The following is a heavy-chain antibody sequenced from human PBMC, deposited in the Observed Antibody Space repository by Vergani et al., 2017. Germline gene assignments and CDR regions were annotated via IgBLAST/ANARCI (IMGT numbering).Heavy chain of an antibody. CDR3: ARAGVRAGFDF. J-gene: IGHJ4*02. V-gene: IGHV3-7*03. D-gene: IGHD2-8*01. CDR2: INSRGTKT. CDR1: GFIFSDYW. Sequence: VESGGGLVQPGGSLRLSCSPSGFIFSDYWMTLVRKAPGKGLEWVANINSRGTKTDYMPSLGARFSIPGDNTQRSLHLQMYNLRVEDTAIYYCARAGVRAGFDFGGQGTLVTVSS.